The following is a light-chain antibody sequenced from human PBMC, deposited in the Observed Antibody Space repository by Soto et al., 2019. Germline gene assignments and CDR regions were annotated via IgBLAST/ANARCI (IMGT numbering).Light chain of an antibody. CDR3: QQYGRAPRT. V-gene: IGKV3-20*01. Sequence: EIVLTQSPGTLSLSPGERATLSCRASQSVSSSYLAWYQQKPGQAPRLLIHDASSRATGIPDRFSGSGSRTDFTLTISRLEPEDFAVYYCQQYGRAPRTFGQGTKLEIK. CDR2: DAS. J-gene: IGKJ2*02. CDR1: QSVSSSY.